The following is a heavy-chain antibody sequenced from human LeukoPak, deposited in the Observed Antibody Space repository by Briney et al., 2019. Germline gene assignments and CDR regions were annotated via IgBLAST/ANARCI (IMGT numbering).Heavy chain of an antibody. V-gene: IGHV3-9*01. J-gene: IGHJ6*02. CDR2: ISWNRGDI. Sequence: GRSLRLSCGASGFTFDDYAMYWVRQAPGKGLEWVSGISWNRGDIGYADSVKGRFTLSRDNAKNSLYLQMNSLRVEDTALYYCAKGTSSSVYYYYGMDVWGQGTTVTVSS. CDR3: AKGTSSSVYYYYGMDV. D-gene: IGHD6-6*01. CDR1: GFTFDDYA.